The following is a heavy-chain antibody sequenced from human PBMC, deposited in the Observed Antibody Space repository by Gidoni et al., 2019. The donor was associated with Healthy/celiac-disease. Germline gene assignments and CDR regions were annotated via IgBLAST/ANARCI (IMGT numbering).Heavy chain of an antibody. CDR3: ARGRRCSGGSCYQGMDV. CDR1: GYTCTGDY. J-gene: IGHJ6*04. CDR2: INPNSGGT. V-gene: IGHV1-2*06. Sequence: QVQLVQYGAEVQKPGASVQVSCKASGYTCTGDYMHWVRQAPGQGLEWMGRINPNSGGTNYAQKFQGRVTMTRDTSISTAYMELSRLRSDDTAVYYCARGRRCSGGSCYQGMDVWGKGTTVTVSS. D-gene: IGHD2-15*01.